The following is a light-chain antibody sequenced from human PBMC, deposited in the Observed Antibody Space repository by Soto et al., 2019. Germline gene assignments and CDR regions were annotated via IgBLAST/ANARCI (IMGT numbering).Light chain of an antibody. Sequence: DIVLTQSPGTLSLSPGERATLSCRASQSVRDSHLAWYQQKPGQAPSLLIYETSSRATGIPDRFRGSGSGTEFALTITRVEPEDVAMYFCQQYGSSPGTFGQGTKVDIK. CDR2: ETS. J-gene: IGKJ1*01. V-gene: IGKV3-20*01. CDR3: QQYGSSPGT. CDR1: QSVRDSH.